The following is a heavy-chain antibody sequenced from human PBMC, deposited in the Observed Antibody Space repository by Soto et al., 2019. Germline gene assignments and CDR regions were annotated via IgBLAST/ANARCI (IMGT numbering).Heavy chain of an antibody. CDR3: AKVYRGSSWSSEKYYFDY. Sequence: PGGSLRLSCAASGFTFSSYAMSWVRQAPGKGLEWVSAISGSGGSTYYADSVKGRFTISRDNSKNTLYLQMNSLRAEDTAVYYCAKVYRGSSWSSEKYYFDYWGQGTLVTVSS. CDR2: ISGSGGST. V-gene: IGHV3-23*01. CDR1: GFTFSSYA. D-gene: IGHD6-13*01. J-gene: IGHJ4*02.